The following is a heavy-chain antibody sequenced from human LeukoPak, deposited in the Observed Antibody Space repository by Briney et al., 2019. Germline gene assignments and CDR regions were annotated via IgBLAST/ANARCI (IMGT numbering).Heavy chain of an antibody. J-gene: IGHJ6*03. CDR2: INPNSGGT. D-gene: IGHD6-19*01. CDR3: AREAEAPYNYYYYMDV. CDR1: GYTFTGYY. V-gene: IGHV1-2*02. Sequence: ASVKVSCKASGYTFTGYYMHWVRQAPGQGLEWMGWINPNSGGTNYAQKFQGRVTITRNTSISTAYMELSSLRSEDTAVYYCAREAEAPYNYYYYMDVWGKGTTVTVSS.